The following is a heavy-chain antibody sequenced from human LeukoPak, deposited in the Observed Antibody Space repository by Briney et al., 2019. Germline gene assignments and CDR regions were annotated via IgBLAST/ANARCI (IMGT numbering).Heavy chain of an antibody. Sequence: SETLSLTCTVSGGSISSSSYYWGWIRQPPGKGLEWIGSIYYSGSTYYNPSLKSRVTISVDTSKNQFSLKLSSVTAADTAVYYCARVKQPSARGYFQHWGQGTLVTVSS. CDR2: IYYSGST. V-gene: IGHV4-39*01. CDR3: ARVKQPSARGYFQH. J-gene: IGHJ1*01. CDR1: GGSISSSSYY. D-gene: IGHD3-10*01.